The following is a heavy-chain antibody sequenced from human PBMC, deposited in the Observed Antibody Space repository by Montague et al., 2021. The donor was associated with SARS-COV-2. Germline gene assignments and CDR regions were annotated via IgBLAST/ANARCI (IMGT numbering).Heavy chain of an antibody. D-gene: IGHD2-2*01. CDR1: GDSVSSNIAT. J-gene: IGHJ4*02. Sequence: CAISGDSVSSNIATWSWVRHSPSLGLEWLGRTYYRSKWYNDYAESVKSRITIDPNTSKHQFSLHLNSVTPEDTAVYYCARIPVGSKYYFDFWGQGTLVTVST. V-gene: IGHV6-1*01. CDR2: TYYRSKWYN. CDR3: ARIPVGSKYYFDF.